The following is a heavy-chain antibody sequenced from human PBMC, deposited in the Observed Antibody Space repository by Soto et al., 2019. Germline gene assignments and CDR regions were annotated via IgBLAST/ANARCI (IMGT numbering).Heavy chain of an antibody. J-gene: IGHJ4*02. V-gene: IGHV3-30*03. CDR3: VRGSDVARQELDY. D-gene: IGHD2-15*01. CDR1: GFTFSNFG. Sequence: QVQVVESGGGVVQPGRSLRLSCAASGFTFSNFGMHWVRQVPGKGLEWVAAISSDGSDKYYLDSVKGRFIISRDNSKNTLFLQMNSLRVEDTAVYYCVRGSDVARQELDYWGQGTLVTVSS. CDR2: ISSDGSDK.